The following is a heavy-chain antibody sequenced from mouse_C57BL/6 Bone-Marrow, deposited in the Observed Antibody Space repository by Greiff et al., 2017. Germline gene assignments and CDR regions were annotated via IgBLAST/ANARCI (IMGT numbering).Heavy chain of an antibody. CDR1: GFTFSDYY. D-gene: IGHD1-1*01. V-gene: IGHV5-16*01. CDR3: ARIYYYGSSGYAMDY. J-gene: IGHJ4*01. CDR2: INYDGSST. Sequence: EVKLVESEGGLVQPGSSMKLSCTASGFTFSDYYMAWVRQVPEKGLEWVANINYDGSSTYYLDSLQSRFIISSDNAKNILYLQMSSLKSEDTATYYCARIYYYGSSGYAMDYWGQGTSVTVSS.